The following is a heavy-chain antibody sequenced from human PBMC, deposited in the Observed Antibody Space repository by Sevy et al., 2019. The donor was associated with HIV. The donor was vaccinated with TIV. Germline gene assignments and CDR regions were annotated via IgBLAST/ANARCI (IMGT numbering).Heavy chain of an antibody. CDR2: FNPNSGDT. D-gene: IGHD2-2*01. J-gene: IGHJ3*02. CDR1: GYTFIDYY. V-gene: IGHV1-2*06. CDR3: ACEWGFAMANAFDI. Sequence: ASVKVSCKASGYTFIDYYLIWVRQAPGQGLEWMGRFNPNSGDTNYAQKFQGRVTMTRDASINSAYMGLSRLTSDDTAVYYCACEWGFAMANAFDIWGQGTMVTVSS.